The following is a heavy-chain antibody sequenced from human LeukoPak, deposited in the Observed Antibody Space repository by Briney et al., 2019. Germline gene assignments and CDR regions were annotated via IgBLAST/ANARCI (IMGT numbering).Heavy chain of an antibody. D-gene: IGHD6-13*01. J-gene: IGHJ3*02. CDR1: GFTFSSYW. CDR3: ARDSLRWDAFDI. CDR2: INRDGSST. V-gene: IGHV3-74*01. Sequence: PGGSLRLSCAASGFTFSSYWMHWVRQAPGKGLVWVSRINRDGSSTSYADSVKGRFTISRDNAKNTLYLQMNSLRAEDTAVYHCARDSLRWDAFDIWGQGTMVTVSS.